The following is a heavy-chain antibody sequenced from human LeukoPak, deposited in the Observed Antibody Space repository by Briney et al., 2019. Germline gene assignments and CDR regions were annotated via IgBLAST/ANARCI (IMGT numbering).Heavy chain of an antibody. V-gene: IGHV3-21*01. J-gene: IGHJ4*02. CDR1: GFTFSSYS. Sequence: GGSLRLSCAASGFTFSSYSMNWVRQAPGKGLEWVSSISSSSNYIYYADSVEGRFTISRDNAKNSLYLQMNSLRAEDTAVYYCARGTLYYGSENYDYWGQGTLVTVSS. D-gene: IGHD3-10*01. CDR3: ARGTLYYGSENYDY. CDR2: ISSSSNYI.